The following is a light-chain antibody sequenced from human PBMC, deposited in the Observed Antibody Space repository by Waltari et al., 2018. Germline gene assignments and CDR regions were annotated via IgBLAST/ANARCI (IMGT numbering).Light chain of an antibody. Sequence: IVMTQSPLSLSVTPGQPASMSCKSSRCLLHSDGRTRLFGYLQKSGRSPRLLISEVYDRFSGVSDRFSGSGSGTDFTLNISRVEPDDVGIYFCMQNIQLPTFGQGTKVQI. J-gene: IGKJ1*01. CDR3: MQNIQLPT. CDR1: RCLLHSDGRTR. CDR2: EVY. V-gene: IGKV2D-29*02.